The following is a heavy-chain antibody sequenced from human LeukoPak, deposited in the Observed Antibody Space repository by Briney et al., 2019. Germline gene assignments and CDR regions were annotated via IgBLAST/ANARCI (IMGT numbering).Heavy chain of an antibody. D-gene: IGHD5-24*01. CDR1: GFTVSRNY. J-gene: IGHJ6*03. CDR2: IYGGGST. CDR3: ARDRSDGNYYMVV. V-gene: IGHV3-53*01. Sequence: PGGSLRLSCAASGFTVSRNYMSWVRQAPGKGLEWVSVIYGGGSTSYADSVKGRFIISRDNSKNTLYLRMNSLRADDTAVYYCARDRSDGNYYMVVWGKGTTVIVSS.